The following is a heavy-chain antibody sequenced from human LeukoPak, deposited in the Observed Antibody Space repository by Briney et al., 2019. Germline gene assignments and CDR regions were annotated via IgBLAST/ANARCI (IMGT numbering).Heavy chain of an antibody. CDR3: AAGGLEYSSSTNWFDP. CDR2: INPNSGDT. CDR1: GYIFTGYY. J-gene: IGHJ5*02. V-gene: IGHV1-2*02. Sequence: GASVKVSCKASGYIFTGYYMHWVRQAPGQGLEWMGWINPNSGDTNYAQKFQGRVTMTRDMSTSTAYMELSSLRSEDTAVYYCAAGGLEYSSSTNWFDPWGQGTLVTVSS. D-gene: IGHD6-6*01.